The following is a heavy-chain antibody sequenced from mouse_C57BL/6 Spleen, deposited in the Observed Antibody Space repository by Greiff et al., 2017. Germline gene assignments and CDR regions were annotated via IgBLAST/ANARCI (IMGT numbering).Heavy chain of an antibody. Sequence: QVQLQQSGAELVKPGASVTLSCKASGYTFTDYEMHWVKQTPVHGLEWIGAIDPETGGTAYNQKFKGKAILTADKSSSTAYMELRSLTSEDSAVYYCTRRITTVVPHWYFDVWGTGTTVTVSS. CDR3: TRRITTVVPHWYFDV. CDR1: GYTFTDYE. V-gene: IGHV1-15*01. CDR2: IDPETGGT. D-gene: IGHD1-1*01. J-gene: IGHJ1*03.